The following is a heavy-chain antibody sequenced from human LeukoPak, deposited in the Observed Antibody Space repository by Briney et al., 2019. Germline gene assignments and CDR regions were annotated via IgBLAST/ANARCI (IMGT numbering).Heavy chain of an antibody. CDR3: ARGIRDCSRTTCYQPFDY. V-gene: IGHV3-53*01. D-gene: IGHD2-2*01. CDR1: GLIVSNNY. Sequence: GGSLRLSCAASGLIVSNNYMSWVRQAPGKGLEWVSIVYSGGHTYYADSVKGRFAISRDKSKNTLYLQMSSLRAEDTAVYYCARGIRDCSRTTCYQPFDYWGQGAPVTVSS. J-gene: IGHJ4*02. CDR2: VYSGGHT.